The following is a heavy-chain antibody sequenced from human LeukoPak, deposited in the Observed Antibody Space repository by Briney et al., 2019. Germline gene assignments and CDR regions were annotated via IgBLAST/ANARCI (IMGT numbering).Heavy chain of an antibody. D-gene: IGHD3-22*01. J-gene: IGHJ4*02. CDR1: GFTFSSYW. V-gene: IGHV3-74*01. CDR2: IDSDGSTT. Sequence: GGSLRLSCAASGFTFSSYWMHWVRQAPGKGLVWVSRIDSDGSTTSYADSVKGRFTISRDNATNSLYIQMNGLPAEDTAVYYCARSADSSGYFREITLYYFDYWGQGTLVTGSS. CDR3: ARSADSSGYFREITLYYFDY.